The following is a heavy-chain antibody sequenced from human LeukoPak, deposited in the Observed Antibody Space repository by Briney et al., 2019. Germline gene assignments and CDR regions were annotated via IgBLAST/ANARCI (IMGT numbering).Heavy chain of an antibody. V-gene: IGHV4-34*01. CDR1: GGSFSGYY. Sequence: TSETLSLTCAVYGGSFSGYYWSWIHQPPGKGLEWIGEINHSGSTNYNPSLKSRVTISVDTSKNQFSLKLSSVTAADTAVYYCARGPLGYCSSTSSAPPACGGFDPWGLGTLVTVSS. CDR3: ARGPLGYCSSTSSAPPACGGFDP. J-gene: IGHJ5*02. D-gene: IGHD2-2*01. CDR2: INHSGST.